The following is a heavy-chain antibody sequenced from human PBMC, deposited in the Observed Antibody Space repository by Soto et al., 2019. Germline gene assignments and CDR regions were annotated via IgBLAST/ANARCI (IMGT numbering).Heavy chain of an antibody. D-gene: IGHD1-26*01. CDR3: ASNLNSGSYFFGGSDF. Sequence: EVQLVESGGGLVQPGGSLRLSCAASGFTFSSYWMHWVRQAPGKGLVWVSRINSDGSSTSYADSVKGRFTISRDNAKNTLYLQMNSLRAEDTAGYYCASNLNSGSYFFGGSDFWGQGTLVTVSS. CDR1: GFTFSSYW. J-gene: IGHJ4*02. V-gene: IGHV3-74*01. CDR2: INSDGSST.